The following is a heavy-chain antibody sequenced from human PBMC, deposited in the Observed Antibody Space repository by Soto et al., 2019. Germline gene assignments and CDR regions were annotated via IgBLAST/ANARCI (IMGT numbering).Heavy chain of an antibody. CDR2: VSSDGSNQ. CDR3: AKDRVIQLLPIRPDP. V-gene: IGHV3-30*18. Sequence: SLRLSCAASGFSFNKYGMHWVRQAPGKGLEWVAYVSSDGSNQYYADSVKGRFTISRDNSKSTLFLQLDSLRVDDTAVYYCAKDRVIQLLPIRPDPWGQGTLVTVSS. CDR1: GFSFNKYG. D-gene: IGHD2-2*01. J-gene: IGHJ5*02.